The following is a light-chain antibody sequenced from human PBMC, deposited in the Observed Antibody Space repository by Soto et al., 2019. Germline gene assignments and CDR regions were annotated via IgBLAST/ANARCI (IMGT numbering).Light chain of an antibody. Sequence: QPVLTQPPSASGSPGQSVTISCTGASGDIGAYNYVSWYQHHPGKAPKLIIYEVYKRPSGVPDRLSGSKSGNTASLTVSGLQAEDEAEYYCASYTGNGLLFGGGTKLTVL. CDR2: EVY. CDR3: ASYTGNGLL. J-gene: IGLJ2*01. V-gene: IGLV2-8*01. CDR1: SGDIGAYNY.